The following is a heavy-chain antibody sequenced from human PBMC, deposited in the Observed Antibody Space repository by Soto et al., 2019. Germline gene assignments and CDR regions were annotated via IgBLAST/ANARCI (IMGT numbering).Heavy chain of an antibody. V-gene: IGHV3-74*03. CDR3: ARREYSDWFLEY. CDR2: ISHDGTTT. D-gene: IGHD3-9*01. Sequence: EVQLVESGGGLVQPGGSRRLSCAASGFTFSSYWMYWVRQAPGQGPVWLSRISHDGTTTTTADSVKGRFTISRDNAKNTLYLQMNSLRVEDTAVYYCARREYSDWFLEYWGRGTLVTVSS. CDR1: GFTFSSYW. J-gene: IGHJ4*02.